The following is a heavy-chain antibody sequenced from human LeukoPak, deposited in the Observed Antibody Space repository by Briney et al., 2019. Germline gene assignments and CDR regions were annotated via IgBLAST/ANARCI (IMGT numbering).Heavy chain of an antibody. CDR3: ARDREATPRPHYYYYYMDV. D-gene: IGHD1-26*01. V-gene: IGHV1-18*04. CDR1: GYTFTGYY. Sequence: ASVKVSCKASGYTFTGYYMHWVRQAPGQGLEWMGWISAYNGNTNYAQKLQGRVTMTTDTSTGTAYMELSSLRSEDTAVYYCARDREATPRPHYYYYYMDVWGKGTMVTVSS. CDR2: ISAYNGNT. J-gene: IGHJ6*03.